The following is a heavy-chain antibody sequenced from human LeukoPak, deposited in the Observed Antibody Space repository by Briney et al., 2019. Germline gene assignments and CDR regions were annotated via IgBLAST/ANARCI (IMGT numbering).Heavy chain of an antibody. J-gene: IGHJ5*02. CDR2: IYYSGST. CDR1: GGSISSYY. CDR3: ARDFGGVVVPAARDHWFDP. D-gene: IGHD2-2*01. V-gene: IGHV4-59*01. Sequence: SETLSLTCTVSGGSISSYYWSWIRQPPGKGLEWIGYIYYSGSTNYNPSLRSRVTISVDTSKNQFSLKLSSVTAADTAVYYCARDFGGVVVPAARDHWFDPWDQGTLVTVSS.